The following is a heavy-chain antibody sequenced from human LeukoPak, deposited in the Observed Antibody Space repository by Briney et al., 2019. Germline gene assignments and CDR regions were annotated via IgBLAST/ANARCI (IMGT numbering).Heavy chain of an antibody. D-gene: IGHD3-16*01. CDR1: GYTFSDYY. V-gene: IGHV1-2*02. CDR3: ETGGSSWPRAFHI. J-gene: IGHJ3*02. Sequence: GASVKVSCEASGYTFSDYYMYWLRQAPGQGLEWMGWINPNSGGSNYAQKFQGRVTMTRDTSISTAYMELSRHRSDDTAVCYCETGGSSWPRAFHIWGQGTMVTVSS. CDR2: INPNSGGS.